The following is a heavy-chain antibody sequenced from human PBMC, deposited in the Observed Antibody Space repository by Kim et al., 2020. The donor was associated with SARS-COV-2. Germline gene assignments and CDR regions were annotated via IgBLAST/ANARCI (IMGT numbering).Heavy chain of an antibody. D-gene: IGHD4-17*01. Sequence: GGSLRLSCAASGFTFSSYEMNWVRQAPGKGLEWVSYISSSGSTIYYADSVKGRFTISRDNAKNSLYLQMNSLRAEYTAVYYCARDDYGEPYYYYGMDVWGQGTTVTVSS. CDR2: ISSSGSTI. V-gene: IGHV3-48*03. CDR3: ARDDYGEPYYYYGMDV. J-gene: IGHJ6*02. CDR1: GFTFSSYE.